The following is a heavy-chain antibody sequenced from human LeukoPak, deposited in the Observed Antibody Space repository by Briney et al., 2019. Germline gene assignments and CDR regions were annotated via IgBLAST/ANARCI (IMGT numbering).Heavy chain of an antibody. CDR1: GGSISSGSYY. J-gene: IGHJ3*02. V-gene: IGHV4-61*02. D-gene: IGHD6-25*01. Sequence: PSGTLSLXCTVSGGSISSGSYYWSWIRQPAVKGLEWIGRIYTSGSTNYNPSLKSRVTISVDTSKNQFSLKLSSVTAADTAVYYCARAPQRSLDAFDIWGQGTMVTVSS. CDR3: ARAPQRSLDAFDI. CDR2: IYTSGST.